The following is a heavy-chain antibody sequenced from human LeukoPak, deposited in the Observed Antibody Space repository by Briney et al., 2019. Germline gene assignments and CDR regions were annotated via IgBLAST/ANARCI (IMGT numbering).Heavy chain of an antibody. D-gene: IGHD2-2*01. V-gene: IGHV3-48*02. Sequence: GESLRLSCAASGFTFSTYSMNWVRQAPGKRLEWVSYISSSSSDIYYADSVKGRFTVSRDNAKNSLYLQMNSLRDEDTAVYYCARGGGIVVVPAALGKWWFDPWGQGTLVTVSS. CDR2: ISSSSSDI. CDR3: ARGGGIVVVPAALGKWWFDP. CDR1: GFTFSTYS. J-gene: IGHJ5*02.